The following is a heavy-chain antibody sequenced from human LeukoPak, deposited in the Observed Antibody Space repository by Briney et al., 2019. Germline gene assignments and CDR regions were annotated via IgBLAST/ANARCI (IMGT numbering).Heavy chain of an antibody. D-gene: IGHD2-2*01. Sequence: PGGFLRLSCAASGFTVSSSYMYWVRQAPGKGLEWVSFFYRGDSTYYAESVRGRFSISRDNAESSLHLQMKILRAEDTAMYYCARRRRGSSNDPHYFDFWGQGTLVTVSS. J-gene: IGHJ4*02. CDR3: ARRRRGSSNDPHYFDF. CDR1: GFTVSSSY. CDR2: FYRGDST. V-gene: IGHV3-53*01.